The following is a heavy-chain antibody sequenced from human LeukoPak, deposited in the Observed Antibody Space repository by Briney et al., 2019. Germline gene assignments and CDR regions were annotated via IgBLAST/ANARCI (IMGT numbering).Heavy chain of an antibody. CDR3: ARDQYYDFWSGYYGAFDI. CDR1: GFTFSNYA. J-gene: IGHJ3*02. CDR2: VGGSGDRT. Sequence: PGGSLRLSCAASGFTFSNYAMSWVRQAPGKGLEWISAVGGSGDRTYYAGSVKGRFTISRDNSKNTLYLQMNSLRAEDTAVYYCARDQYYDFWSGYYGAFDIWGQGTMVTVSS. D-gene: IGHD3-3*01. V-gene: IGHV3-23*01.